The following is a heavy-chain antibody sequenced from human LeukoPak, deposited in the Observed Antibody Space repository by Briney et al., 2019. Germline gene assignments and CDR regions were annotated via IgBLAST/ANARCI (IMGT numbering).Heavy chain of an antibody. CDR3: AKDPYYDFWSGYYYFDY. V-gene: IGHV3-9*01. D-gene: IGHD3-3*01. J-gene: IGHJ4*02. Sequence: PGGSLRLSCAASGFTFDDYAMHWVRQAPGKGLEWVSGISWNSGSIGYADSVKGRFTISRDNAKNSLYLQMNSLRAEDTALYYCAKDPYYDFWSGYYYFDYWGQGTLVTVPS. CDR1: GFTFDDYA. CDR2: ISWNSGSI.